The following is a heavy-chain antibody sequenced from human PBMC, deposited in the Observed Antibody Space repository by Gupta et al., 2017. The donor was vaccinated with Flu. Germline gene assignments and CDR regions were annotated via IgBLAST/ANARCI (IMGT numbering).Heavy chain of an antibody. CDR1: GFTFSSYS. D-gene: IGHD2-15*01. V-gene: IGHV3-21*01. J-gene: IGHJ6*02. Sequence: EVQLVESGGGLVKPGGSLRLSCAASGFTFSSYSMNWVRQAPGKGLEWVSSISSSSSYIYYADSVKGRFTISRDNAKNSLYLQMNSLRAEDTAVYYCARDLNCSGGSCYWTFYYYGMDVWGQGTTVTVSS. CDR3: ARDLNCSGGSCYWTFYYYGMDV. CDR2: ISSSSSYI.